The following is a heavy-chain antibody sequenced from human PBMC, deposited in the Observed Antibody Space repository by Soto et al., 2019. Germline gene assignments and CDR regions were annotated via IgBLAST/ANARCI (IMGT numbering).Heavy chain of an antibody. V-gene: IGHV4-59*08. J-gene: IGHJ4*02. CDR1: GGSISSYY. CDR2: IYYSGIT. CDR3: ARHLTGYLYYFDY. Sequence: SETLSLTCTVSGGSISSYYWSWIRQPPGKGLEWIGYIYYSGITNYNPSLKSRVTISVDTSKNQFSLKLSSVTAADTAVYYCARHLTGYLYYFDYWGQGTLVTVSS. D-gene: IGHD3-9*01.